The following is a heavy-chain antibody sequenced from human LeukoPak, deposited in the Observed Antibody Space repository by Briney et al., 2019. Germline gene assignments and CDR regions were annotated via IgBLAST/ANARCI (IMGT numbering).Heavy chain of an antibody. CDR3: ARSQDSASWYYFHH. CDR1: GFTVSSNY. J-gene: IGHJ1*01. V-gene: IGHV3-53*05. D-gene: IGHD6-13*01. CDR2: IYSGGST. Sequence: PGGSLRLSCAASGFTVSSNYMSWVRQAPGKGLEWVSVIYSGGSTYYADSVKGRFTISRDSSKNMLYLQMNNLRPEDAAVYYCARSQDSASWYYFHHWGQGTLVTISS.